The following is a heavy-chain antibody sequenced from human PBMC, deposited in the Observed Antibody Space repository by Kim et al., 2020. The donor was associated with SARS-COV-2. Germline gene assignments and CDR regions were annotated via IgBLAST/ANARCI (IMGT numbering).Heavy chain of an antibody. CDR3: SPSYDSSGYYIDY. Sequence: YAASVKGRFTISRDDSKNTAYLQMNSLKTEDTAVYYCSPSYDSSGYYIDYWGQGTLVTVSS. J-gene: IGHJ4*02. D-gene: IGHD3-22*01. V-gene: IGHV3-73*01.